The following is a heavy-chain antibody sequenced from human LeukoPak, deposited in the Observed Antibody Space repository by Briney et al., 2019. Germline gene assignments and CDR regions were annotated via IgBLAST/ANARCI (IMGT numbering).Heavy chain of an antibody. CDR1: GFTFSSYA. Sequence: TGGSLRLSCAASGFTFSSYAMSWVRQAPGKGLEWVSAISGSGGSTYYADSVKGRFTISRDNAKNSLYLQMNSLRAEDTAVYYCARDVPQWHDAFDIWGQGTRVTVSS. J-gene: IGHJ3*02. D-gene: IGHD6-19*01. V-gene: IGHV3-23*01. CDR2: ISGSGGST. CDR3: ARDVPQWHDAFDI.